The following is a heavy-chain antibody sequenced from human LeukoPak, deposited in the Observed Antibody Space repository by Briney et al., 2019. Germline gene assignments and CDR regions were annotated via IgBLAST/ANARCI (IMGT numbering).Heavy chain of an antibody. D-gene: IGHD3-10*01. CDR3: AREDYGSGRGNDY. V-gene: IGHV4-59*01. J-gene: IGHJ4*02. CDR1: GGSISSYY. Sequence: SETLSLTCTVSGGSISSYYWSWIRQPPGKGLEWIGYIYYSGSTNYSPSLKSRVTISVDTSKNQFSLKLSSVTAADTAVYYCAREDYGSGRGNDYWGQGTLVTVSS. CDR2: IYYSGST.